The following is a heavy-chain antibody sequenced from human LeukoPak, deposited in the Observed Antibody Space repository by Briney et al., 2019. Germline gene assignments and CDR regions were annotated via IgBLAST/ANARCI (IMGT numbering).Heavy chain of an antibody. CDR1: GFSFSSYE. V-gene: IGHV3-53*01. J-gene: IGHJ5*02. Sequence: GGSLRLSCAASGFSFSSYEMNWVRQAPGKGLEWVSVIYSGGSTYYADSVKGRFTISRDNSKNTLYLQMNSLRVEDTAVYYCARERWFDPWGQGTLVTVSS. CDR2: IYSGGST. CDR3: ARERWFDP.